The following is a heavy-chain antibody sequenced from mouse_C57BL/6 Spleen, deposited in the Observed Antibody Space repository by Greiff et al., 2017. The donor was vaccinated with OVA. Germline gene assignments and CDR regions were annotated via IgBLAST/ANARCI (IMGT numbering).Heavy chain of an antibody. V-gene: IGHV5-9*01. CDR1: GFTFSSYT. CDR3: ARQGGKEDDLDY. D-gene: IGHD2-1*01. Sequence: DVKLVESGGGLVKPGGSLKLSCAASGFTFSSYTMSWVRQTPGQRLEWVATISGGGGYTYYPHSVKGRFTISRDNATNTLYLQMSSLGSEDTALDYCARQGGKEDDLDYWGQGTTLTVSS. J-gene: IGHJ2*01. CDR2: ISGGGGYT.